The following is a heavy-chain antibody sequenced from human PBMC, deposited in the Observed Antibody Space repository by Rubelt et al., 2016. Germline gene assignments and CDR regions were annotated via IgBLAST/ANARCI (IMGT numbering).Heavy chain of an antibody. CDR2: INHSGST. J-gene: IGHJ4*02. V-gene: IGHV4-30-2*01. CDR1: GGSINSGGYS. CDR3: ARGRDGDRMGC. D-gene: IGHD4-17*01. Sequence: QLQLQESGSGLVKPSQTLSLTCAVSGGSINSGGYSWSWIRQPPGKGLEWIGEINHSGSTYYNPSLKSRVTISVDTSKNQFSLRLRSVTAADTALYYCARGRDGDRMGCWGQGALVTVSS.